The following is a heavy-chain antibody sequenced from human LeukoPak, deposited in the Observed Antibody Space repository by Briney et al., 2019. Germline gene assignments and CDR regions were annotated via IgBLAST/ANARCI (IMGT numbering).Heavy chain of an antibody. D-gene: IGHD6-13*01. V-gene: IGHV1-18*01. CDR3: ARDGSSWYGSTYYYYGMDV. Sequence: GASVKVSCKASGYTFTSYGISWVRQAPGQGLEWMGWISAYNGNTNYAQKLQGRVTMTTDTSTSTAYMELRSPRSDDTAVYYCARDGSSWYGSTYYYYGMDVWGQGTTVTVSS. CDR2: ISAYNGNT. CDR1: GYTFTSYG. J-gene: IGHJ6*02.